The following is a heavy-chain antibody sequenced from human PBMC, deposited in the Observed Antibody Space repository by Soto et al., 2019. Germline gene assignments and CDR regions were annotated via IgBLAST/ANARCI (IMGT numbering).Heavy chain of an antibody. CDR1: GGTFSSYT. Sequence: SVKVSCKASGGTFSSYTISWVRQAPGQGLEWMGRIIPILGIANYAQKFQGRVTITADKSTSTAYMELSSLRSEDTAVYYCASKVDTAMVPKKYYYYYMDVWGKGTTVTVSS. V-gene: IGHV1-69*02. CDR2: IIPILGIA. CDR3: ASKVDTAMVPKKYYYYYMDV. J-gene: IGHJ6*03. D-gene: IGHD5-18*01.